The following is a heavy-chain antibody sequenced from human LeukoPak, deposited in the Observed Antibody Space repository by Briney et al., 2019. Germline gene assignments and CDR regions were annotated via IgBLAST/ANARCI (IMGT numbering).Heavy chain of an antibody. V-gene: IGHV1-69*05. J-gene: IGHJ5*02. CDR1: GGTFSNYA. CDR3: AREYSSPYKGWFDP. Sequence: GASVKVSCKASGGTFSNYAISWVRQGPGQGLGWMGGIIPIFGTANYAQKFQGRVTITTDESTSTAYMELSSLRSEDTAVYYCAREYSSPYKGWFDPWGQGTLVTVSS. D-gene: IGHD6-6*01. CDR2: IIPIFGTA.